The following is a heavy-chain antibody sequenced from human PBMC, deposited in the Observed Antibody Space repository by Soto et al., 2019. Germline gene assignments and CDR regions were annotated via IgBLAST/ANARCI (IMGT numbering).Heavy chain of an antibody. V-gene: IGHV5-51*01. D-gene: IGHD3-16*01. J-gene: IGHJ6*03. CDR2: IFPGDSDT. Sequence: GESLKISCKASGYSFTGYWIGWVRQMPGKGLEWMGIIFPGDSDTRYTPSFQGQVTISADKSITTAYLQWSSLKASDTAMYYCARRPPGGGRSRGYMDGWGKGTTVTVSS. CDR1: GYSFTGYW. CDR3: ARRPPGGGRSRGYMDG.